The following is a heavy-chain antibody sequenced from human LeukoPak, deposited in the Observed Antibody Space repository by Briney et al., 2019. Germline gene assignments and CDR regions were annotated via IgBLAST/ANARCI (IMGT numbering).Heavy chain of an antibody. CDR3: AKASMVRGVIGYFDY. J-gene: IGHJ4*02. D-gene: IGHD3-10*01. V-gene: IGHV3-23*01. CDR1: GFTFSSYA. Sequence: GGSLRLSCAASGFTFSSYAISWVRQAPGKGLEWVSAISGSGGSTYYADSVKGRFTISRDNSKNTLYLQMNSLRAEDTAVYYCAKASMVRGVIGYFDYWGQGTLVTVTS. CDR2: ISGSGGST.